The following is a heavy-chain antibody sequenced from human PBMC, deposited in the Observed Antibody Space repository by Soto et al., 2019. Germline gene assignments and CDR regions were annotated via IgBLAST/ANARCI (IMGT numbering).Heavy chain of an antibody. D-gene: IGHD2-2*01. J-gene: IGHJ5*02. Sequence: PSVKVSCKASGYTFTTYGISWVRQAPGQGLEGMGWISTYNGDTNYAQKLQGRVTMTTDTSTSTAYMELRSLRSDDTAVYYCARPYCSTTSCHNWFDPWGQGTLVTVSS. CDR3: ARPYCSTTSCHNWFDP. CDR1: GYTFTTYG. V-gene: IGHV1-18*01. CDR2: ISTYNGDT.